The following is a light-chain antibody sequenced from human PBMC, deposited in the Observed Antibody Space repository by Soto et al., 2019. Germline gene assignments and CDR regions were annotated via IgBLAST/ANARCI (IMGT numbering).Light chain of an antibody. Sequence: QSVLTQPPSASGSPGQSVTISCTGTSSDIGVYNYVSWYQQHPGKAPKLMLYEVSKRPSGVPDRFSGSKSGNTASLTVSGLQAEDEADYYCSSHADSYNWVFGGGTKLTVL. J-gene: IGLJ3*02. V-gene: IGLV2-8*01. CDR3: SSHADSYNWV. CDR1: SSDIGVYNY. CDR2: EVS.